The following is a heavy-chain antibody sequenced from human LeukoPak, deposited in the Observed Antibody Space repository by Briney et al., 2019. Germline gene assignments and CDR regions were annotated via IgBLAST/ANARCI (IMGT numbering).Heavy chain of an antibody. CDR1: GGSISSYY. D-gene: IGHD6-13*01. Sequence: SETLSLTCTVSGGSISSYYWSWIRQPPGKGLEWIGYIYYSERPNYNPSLQSRVTISLDTSQNQFSLTLNSVTAADTAVYYCARAHSIASYYYGVDVWGQGTTVTVSS. CDR2: IYYSERP. J-gene: IGHJ6*02. CDR3: ARAHSIASYYYGVDV. V-gene: IGHV4-59*12.